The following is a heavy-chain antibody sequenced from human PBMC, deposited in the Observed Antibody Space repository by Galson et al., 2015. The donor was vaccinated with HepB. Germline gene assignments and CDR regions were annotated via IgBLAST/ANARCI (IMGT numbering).Heavy chain of an antibody. V-gene: IGHV4-31*03. CDR1: GVSVSSGGYY. D-gene: IGHD4-17*01. J-gene: IGHJ4*02. Sequence: TLSLTCTVSGVSVSSGGYYWSWIRQPPGKGLEWIGYLYYRGSPQSNPSLKSRVLMSVDTFKNQFSLKLSSVTAADTAVYYCASGAYGDYVPEFDSWGQGTLVTVSS. CDR2: LYYRGSP. CDR3: ASGAYGDYVPEFDS.